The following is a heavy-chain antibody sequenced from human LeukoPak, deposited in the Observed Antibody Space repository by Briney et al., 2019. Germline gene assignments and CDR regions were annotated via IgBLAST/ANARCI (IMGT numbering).Heavy chain of an antibody. V-gene: IGHV4-34*01. J-gene: IGHJ6*03. D-gene: IGHD6-13*01. CDR3: ARHLAAGPHYYYYMDV. Sequence: SSETLSLTCAVYGGSFSGYYWSWIRQPPGKGLEWIGEINHSGSTNYNPSLKSRVTISVDTSKNQFSLKLSSVTAADTAVYYCARHLAAGPHYYYYMDVWGKGTTVTISS. CDR2: INHSGST. CDR1: GGSFSGYY.